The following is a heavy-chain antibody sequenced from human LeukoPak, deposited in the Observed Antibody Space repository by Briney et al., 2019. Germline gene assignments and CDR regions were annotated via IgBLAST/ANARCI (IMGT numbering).Heavy chain of an antibody. D-gene: IGHD5-18*01. Sequence: GGSLRLSCAASGFTFSSYAMSWVRQAPGKGLEWVSAISGSGGSTYYAASVKGRFTVSRDTSKNTLYLQMNSLRAEDTAVYYCAKDPLNTVMVSPTFDYWGQGTLVTVSS. CDR1: GFTFSSYA. CDR2: ISGSGGST. V-gene: IGHV3-23*01. J-gene: IGHJ4*02. CDR3: AKDPLNTVMVSPTFDY.